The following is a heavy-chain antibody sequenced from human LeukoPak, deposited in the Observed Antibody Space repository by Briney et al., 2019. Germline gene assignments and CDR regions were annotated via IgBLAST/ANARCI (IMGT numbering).Heavy chain of an antibody. J-gene: IGHJ3*02. D-gene: IGHD3-22*01. V-gene: IGHV4-59*01. CDR2: IYYSGST. Sequence: ETLSLTCSVSGGSISSYYWSWIRQPPGKGLEWIGYIYYSGSTNYNPSLKSRVTISVDTSKNQFSLKLSSVTAADTAVYYCARINYYDSSGYYYRVDAFDIWGQGTMVTVSS. CDR1: GGSISSYY. CDR3: ARINYYDSSGYYYRVDAFDI.